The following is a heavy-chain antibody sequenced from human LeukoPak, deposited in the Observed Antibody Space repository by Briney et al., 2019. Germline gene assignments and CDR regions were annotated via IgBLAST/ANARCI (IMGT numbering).Heavy chain of an antibody. J-gene: IGHJ4*02. V-gene: IGHV1-69*13. D-gene: IGHD3-22*01. CDR3: ASGSSGFLLF. CDR2: IIPIFGTA. CDR1: GGTFSSYA. Sequence: GASVKVSCKASGGTFSSYAISWVRQAPGQGLEWMGGIIPIFGTANYAQKFQGRVTITADESTSTAYMELRSLRSDDTAVYYCASGSSGFLLFWGQGTLVTVSS.